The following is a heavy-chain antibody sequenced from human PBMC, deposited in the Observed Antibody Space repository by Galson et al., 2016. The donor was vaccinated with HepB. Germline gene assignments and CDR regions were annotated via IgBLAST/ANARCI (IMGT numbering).Heavy chain of an antibody. CDR2: IIPMIGTA. CDR1: GDSFRKYA. V-gene: IGHV1-69*13. D-gene: IGHD3-10*01. CDR3: ARDPRSGSGSYYGEDDYYGMDV. J-gene: IGHJ6*02. Sequence: SVKVSCKAPGDSFRKYAISWVRQAPGQGLEWMGGIIPMIGTANYAQKLRGRVTITAAESTNTAYMELSSLRSEDTAVYYCARDPRSGSGSYYGEDDYYGMDVWGQGTTVAVSS.